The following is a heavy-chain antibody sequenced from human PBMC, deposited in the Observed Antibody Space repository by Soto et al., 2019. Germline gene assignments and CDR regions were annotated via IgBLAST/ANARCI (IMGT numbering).Heavy chain of an antibody. J-gene: IGHJ6*02. CDR3: ARPYFYDNGVPYVLAV. V-gene: IGHV1-2*02. CDR2: INPNGGGT. Sequence: GASVKVSCKASGYTFTDYYIHWVRQAPGQGPEWMGWINPNGGGTNYAQKFQGRVSMTRDTSISTAYMELSRLRSDDTAVYYCARPYFYDNGVPYVLAVWGQGTTVIGSS. D-gene: IGHD3-22*01. CDR1: GYTFTDYY.